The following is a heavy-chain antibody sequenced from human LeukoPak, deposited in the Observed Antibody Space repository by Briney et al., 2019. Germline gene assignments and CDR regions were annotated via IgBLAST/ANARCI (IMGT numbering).Heavy chain of an antibody. Sequence: PGGSLRLSCAASGFIFSDYGMHWVRQAPGKGLEWVAVIWNDGSNTYYGDSVKGRFTISRDNAKNSLYLQMNSLRAEDTAVYYCVRDTFSPDAFDIWGQGTMVTVSS. CDR3: VRDTFSPDAFDI. CDR1: GFIFSDYG. V-gene: IGHV3-33*01. J-gene: IGHJ3*02. D-gene: IGHD3-16*01. CDR2: IWNDGSNT.